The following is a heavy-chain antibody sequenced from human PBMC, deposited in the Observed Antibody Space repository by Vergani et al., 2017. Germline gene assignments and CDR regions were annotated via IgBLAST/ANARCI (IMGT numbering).Heavy chain of an antibody. V-gene: IGHV4-61*02. J-gene: IGHJ6*02. Sequence: QVQLQESGPGLVRPSQTLSLTCTVSGGSISSGSYYWSWFRQPAGKGLEWIGRFYTGGGTSYNPSLKSRVTISVDTSKNQFSQHLSSVTAADTAVDYCARDPRYSATWPFLLLDMDVWGQGTPVTVSS. CDR3: ARDPRYSATWPFLLLDMDV. D-gene: IGHD3-16*02. CDR1: GGSISSGSYY. CDR2: FYTGGGT.